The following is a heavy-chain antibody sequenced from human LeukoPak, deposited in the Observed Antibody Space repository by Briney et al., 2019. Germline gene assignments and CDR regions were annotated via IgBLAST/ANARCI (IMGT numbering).Heavy chain of an antibody. CDR2: VSTYNGNT. CDR3: ARNGRVRRVVKDLFEY. V-gene: IGHV1-18*01. Sequence: ASVKVSCKTSGYTFTDYDITWVRQAPGQGLEWMGRVSTYNGNTYYSQRFQDRVTITKDASTGTAYMDLRNLRTDDTAMYYCARNGRVRRVVKDLFEYWGQGTLVAVSS. J-gene: IGHJ4*02. D-gene: IGHD3-10*01. CDR1: GYTFTDYD.